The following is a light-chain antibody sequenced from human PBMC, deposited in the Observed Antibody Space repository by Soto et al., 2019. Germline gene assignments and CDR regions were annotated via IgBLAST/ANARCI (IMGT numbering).Light chain of an antibody. CDR1: SGHSSYA. V-gene: IGLV4-69*02. Sequence: QPVLTQSPSASASLGASVKLTCTLSSGHSSYAIAWHQQQPEKGPRYLMKVNSDGSHSKGDGIPDRFSGSSSGAERYLTFSSLQSEDEADYYCQTWGTGIHVVFGGGTKVTVL. CDR3: QTWGTGIHVV. J-gene: IGLJ2*01. CDR2: VNSDGSH.